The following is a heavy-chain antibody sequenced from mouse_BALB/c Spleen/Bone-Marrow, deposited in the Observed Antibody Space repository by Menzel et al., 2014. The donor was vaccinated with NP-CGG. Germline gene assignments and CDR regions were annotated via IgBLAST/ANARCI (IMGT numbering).Heavy chain of an antibody. CDR1: GFTFSSYG. Sequence: EVKLEESGGDLVKPGGSLKLSCAASGFTFSSYGMSWVRQTPDKRLEWVATISSGGSYTYYPDSVKGRFTISRDNAKNPLYLQMSSLKSEDTAMYYCARPTTVVATGGSFDYWGQGTTLTVSS. CDR3: ARPTTVVATGGSFDY. J-gene: IGHJ2*01. D-gene: IGHD1-1*01. V-gene: IGHV5-6*02. CDR2: ISSGGSYT.